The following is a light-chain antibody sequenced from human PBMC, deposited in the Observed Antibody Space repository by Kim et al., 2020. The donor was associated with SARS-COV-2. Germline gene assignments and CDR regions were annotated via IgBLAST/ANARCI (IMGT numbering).Light chain of an antibody. CDR3: MQGTHWPPT. J-gene: IGKJ1*01. CDR2: KVS. V-gene: IGKV2-30*01. Sequence: DVVMTQSPLSLPVTLGQPASISCRSSQSLVDRDGNTFLNWFQQRTGQSPRRLIYKVSNRDSGVPDRFSGSGSGTDFTLKISRVEAEDVGVYYCMQGTHWPPTFGQGTKVDIK. CDR1: QSLVDRDGNTF.